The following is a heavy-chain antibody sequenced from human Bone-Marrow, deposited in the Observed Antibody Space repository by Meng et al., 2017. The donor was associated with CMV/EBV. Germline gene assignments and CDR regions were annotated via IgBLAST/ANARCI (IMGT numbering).Heavy chain of an antibody. CDR3: ARRGSSWYGVDH. CDR2: FYPGDSDT. CDR1: GYRFTSYW. J-gene: IGHJ4*02. V-gene: IGHV5-51*01. D-gene: IGHD6-13*01. Sequence: GESLKISCKASGYRFTSYWIGWVRQMPGTGLEWMAIFYPGDSDTRYSPSFQGQITISADKSVSTAYLQWSSLKASDSGIYYCARRGSSWYGVDHWGQRTLVTVSS.